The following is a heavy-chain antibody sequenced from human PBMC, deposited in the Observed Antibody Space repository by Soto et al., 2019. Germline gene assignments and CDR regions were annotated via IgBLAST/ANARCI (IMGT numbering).Heavy chain of an antibody. D-gene: IGHD3-22*01. Sequence: PSETLSLTCTVSGGSISSYYWSWIRQPPGKGLEWIGYIYYSGSTNYNPSLKSRVNISVDTSKNQFSLKLSSVTAADTAVYYCARTAYYYDSSGYSQGFNFDYWGQGTLVTVSS. CDR3: ARTAYYYDSSGYSQGFNFDY. V-gene: IGHV4-59*01. J-gene: IGHJ4*02. CDR2: IYYSGST. CDR1: GGSISSYY.